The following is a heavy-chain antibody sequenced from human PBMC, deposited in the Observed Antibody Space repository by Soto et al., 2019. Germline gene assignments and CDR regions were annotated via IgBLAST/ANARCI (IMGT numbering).Heavy chain of an antibody. CDR2: IYYSGST. CDR3: AGDWVTGTYGMDV. CDR1: CGSVISGSYY. V-gene: IGHV4-61*01. J-gene: IGHJ6*02. D-gene: IGHD1-20*01. Sequence: SETLSLTSTVSCGSVISGSYYWSWIRQPPGKGLEWIGYIYYSGSTNYNPSLKSRVTISVDTSKNQFSLKLSSVTAADTAVYYCAGDWVTGTYGMDVWGQGTTVTVSS.